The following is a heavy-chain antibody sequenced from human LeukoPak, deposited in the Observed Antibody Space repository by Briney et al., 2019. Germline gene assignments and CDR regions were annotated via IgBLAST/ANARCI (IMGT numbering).Heavy chain of an antibody. CDR2: IHTSGGT. V-gene: IGHV4-4*07. J-gene: IGHJ4*02. CDR3: ARVRLGRGLDY. Sequence: PSETLSLTCTVSGDSISSSYWGWIRQPAGKGLEWIGRIHTSGGTYYSPSLKSRVTMSVDTSTNQFSLKLSSVTAAGTAMYYCARVRLGRGLDYWGQGTLVTVSS. CDR1: GDSISSSY. D-gene: IGHD6-19*01.